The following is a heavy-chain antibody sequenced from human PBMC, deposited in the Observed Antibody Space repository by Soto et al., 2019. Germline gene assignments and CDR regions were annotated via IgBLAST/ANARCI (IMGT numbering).Heavy chain of an antibody. CDR1: GGSISSGGYS. Sequence: QLQLQESGSGLVKPSQTLSLTCAVSGGSISSGGYSWSWIRQPPGKGLEWIGYIYHSGSTYYNPAPNSRVTISVDTARNQFSLKLSPVTAADTAVYYCARAGGLGAVAADYWGQGTLVTVSS. CDR2: IYHSGST. CDR3: ARAGGLGAVAADY. V-gene: IGHV4-30-2*01. J-gene: IGHJ4*02. D-gene: IGHD6-19*01.